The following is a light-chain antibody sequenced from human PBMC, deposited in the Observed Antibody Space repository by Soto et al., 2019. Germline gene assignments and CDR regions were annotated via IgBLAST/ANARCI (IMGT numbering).Light chain of an antibody. V-gene: IGKV3-20*01. J-gene: IGKJ1*01. Sequence: EIVMTQSPATLSVSPGERVTLSCRTSQSVGSSLAWYQQVPGQAPRLLIYGASSRATGIPDRFSGSGSGTDFTLTISRLEPEDFAVYYCQQYGSFRWTFGQGTKVDIK. CDR2: GAS. CDR3: QQYGSFRWT. CDR1: QSVGSS.